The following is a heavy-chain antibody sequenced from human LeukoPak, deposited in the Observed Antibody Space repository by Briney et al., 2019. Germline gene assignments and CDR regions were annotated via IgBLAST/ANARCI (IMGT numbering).Heavy chain of an antibody. D-gene: IGHD3-10*01. CDR3: AISGLGFGEFRGLDY. J-gene: IGHJ4*02. V-gene: IGHV3-53*01. CDR2: MYAGGTT. CDR1: GVIVSRNF. Sequence: PGGSLRLSCAASGVIVSRNFMSWVRQAPGKGLQWVAVMYAGGTTDYSESVRGRFYISKDTSNNTLSLQMNSLRAEDTAVYYCAISGLGFGEFRGLDYWGQGTLVTVSS.